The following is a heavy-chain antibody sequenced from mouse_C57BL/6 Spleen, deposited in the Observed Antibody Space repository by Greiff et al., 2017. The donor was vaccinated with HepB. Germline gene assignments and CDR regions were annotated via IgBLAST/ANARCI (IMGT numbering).Heavy chain of an antibody. Sequence: QVQLQQPGAELVKPGASVKMSCKASGYTFTSYWITWVKQRPGQGLEWIGDIYPGSGSTNYNEKFKSKATLTVDTSSSTAYMQLSSLTSEDSAVYYCARNLDYYGSSYAMDYWGQGTSVTVSS. D-gene: IGHD1-1*01. CDR1: GYTFTSYW. J-gene: IGHJ4*01. V-gene: IGHV1-55*01. CDR2: IYPGSGST. CDR3: ARNLDYYGSSYAMDY.